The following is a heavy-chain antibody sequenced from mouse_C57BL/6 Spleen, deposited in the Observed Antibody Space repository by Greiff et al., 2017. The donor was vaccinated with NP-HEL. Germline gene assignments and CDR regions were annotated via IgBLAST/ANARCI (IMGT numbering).Heavy chain of an antibody. J-gene: IGHJ2*01. CDR1: GFTFSSYG. CDR2: ISSGGSYT. CDR3: ARQFRFDSNFPFDY. V-gene: IGHV5-6*01. Sequence: EVTLVESGGDLVKPGGSLKLSCAASGFTFSSYGMSWVRQTPDKRLEWVATISSGGSYTYYPDSVKGRFTISRDNAKNTLYLQMSSLKSEDTAMYYCARQFRFDSNFPFDYWGQGTTLTVSS. D-gene: IGHD2-5*01.